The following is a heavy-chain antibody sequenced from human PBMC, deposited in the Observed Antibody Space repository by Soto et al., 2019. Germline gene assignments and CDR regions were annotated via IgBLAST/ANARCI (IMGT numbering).Heavy chain of an antibody. V-gene: IGHV1-18*04. CDR3: ARVSSSIVVVPDYGMDV. CDR1: GYTSISHG. CDR2: ISGKNGNT. Sequence: QVQLVQSGVEVKKPGASVKVSCKASGYTSISHGISWVRQAPGQGLEWMGWISGKNGNTNYAQELQGRVTLTTDTSTSTAYMELRSLRSDDTAVYYCARVSSSIVVVPDYGMDVWGQGTTVTVSS. J-gene: IGHJ6*02. D-gene: IGHD2-15*01.